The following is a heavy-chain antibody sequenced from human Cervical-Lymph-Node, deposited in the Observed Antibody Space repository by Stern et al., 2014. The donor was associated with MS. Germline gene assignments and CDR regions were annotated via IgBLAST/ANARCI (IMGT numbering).Heavy chain of an antibody. J-gene: IGHJ4*02. Sequence: QVQLVQSGADVKKPGASVKVSCKTSGYTFTNYYVHWVRQAPGQGLAWMGMINPSTDIAVYARNFLGKITVTSDTTTRTVYLEVSSLRSEDTAIYFWARGGDNYQPLDYWGQGTLVTVSS. CDR3: ARGGDNYQPLDY. D-gene: IGHD4/OR15-4a*01. V-gene: IGHV1-46*01. CDR2: INPSTDIA. CDR1: GYTFTNYY.